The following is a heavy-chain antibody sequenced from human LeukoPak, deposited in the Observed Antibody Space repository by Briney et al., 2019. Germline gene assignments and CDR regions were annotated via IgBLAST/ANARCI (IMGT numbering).Heavy chain of an antibody. D-gene: IGHD2-2*01. J-gene: IGHJ4*02. CDR1: GGSFSGYY. CDR2: INHSGST. V-gene: IGHV4-34*01. CDR3: ARVRWARYCSSTSCYYFDY. Sequence: SETLSLTCAVYGGSFSGYYWSWIRQPPGKGLEWIGEINHSGSTNYNPSLKSRVTISVDTSKNQFSLKLSSVTAADTAVYYCARVRWARYCSSTSCYYFDYWGQGTLVTVSS.